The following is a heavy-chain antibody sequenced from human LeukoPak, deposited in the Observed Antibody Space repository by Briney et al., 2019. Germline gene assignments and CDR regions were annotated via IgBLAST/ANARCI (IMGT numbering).Heavy chain of an antibody. CDR2: IRHDGSIK. D-gene: IGHD3-16*01. CDR1: GFIFSTYG. V-gene: IGHV3-30*02. Sequence: PGASLRLSCAASGFIFSTYGMYWVRQAPGKGLEWVAFIRHDGSIKNSADSVKGRSTISRDNSKNTLYLQMNSLRAEDTAVYYCAKDSLADIDYWGQGTLVTVSS. CDR3: AKDSLADIDY. J-gene: IGHJ4*02.